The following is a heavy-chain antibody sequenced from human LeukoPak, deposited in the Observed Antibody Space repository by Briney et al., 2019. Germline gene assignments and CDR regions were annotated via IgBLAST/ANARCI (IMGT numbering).Heavy chain of an antibody. CDR3: ARVEGYVWGSYHLDY. J-gene: IGHJ4*02. V-gene: IGHV4-34*01. CDR2: INHSGST. CDR1: GGSFSGYY. D-gene: IGHD3-16*02. Sequence: PSETLSLTCAVYGGSFSGYYWSWIRQPPGKGLEWIVEINHSGSTNYNPSLKSRVTISVDTSKNQFSLKLSSVTAADTAVYYCARVEGYVWGSYHLDYWGQGTLVTVSS.